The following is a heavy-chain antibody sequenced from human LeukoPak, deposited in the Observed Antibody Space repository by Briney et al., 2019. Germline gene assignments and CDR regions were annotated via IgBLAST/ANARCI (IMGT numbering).Heavy chain of an antibody. Sequence: RAASVKVSCTASGGTFSSYAISWVRQAPGQGLEWMGGIIPIFGTANYAQKFQGRVTITTDESTSTAYMELSSLRSEDTAVYYCAKLHTYYYDTDFDYWGQGTLVTVSS. D-gene: IGHD3-22*01. J-gene: IGHJ4*02. CDR3: AKLHTYYYDTDFDY. CDR2: IIPIFGTA. CDR1: GGTFSSYA. V-gene: IGHV1-69*05.